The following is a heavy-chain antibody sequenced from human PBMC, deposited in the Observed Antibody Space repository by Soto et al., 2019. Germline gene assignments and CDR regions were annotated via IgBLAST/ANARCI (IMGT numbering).Heavy chain of an antibody. CDR3: ARLLGPAQFDS. V-gene: IGHV3-7*01. CDR1: GFTFSKYW. D-gene: IGHD2-2*01. J-gene: IGHJ4*02. CDR2: IKEDGSQK. Sequence: DVQLVESGGGLVQSGGSLTLSCAASGFTFSKYWMTWVRQAPGKGLEWVADIKEDGSQKNYMDSMKGRFTISRDNPENSLYLQMNSLRAEDTALYYCARLLGPAQFDSWGQGTLVTVSS.